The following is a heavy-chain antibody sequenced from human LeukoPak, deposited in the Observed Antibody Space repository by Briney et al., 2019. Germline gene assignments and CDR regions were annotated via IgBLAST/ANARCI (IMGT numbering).Heavy chain of an antibody. CDR1: GFTFSSYA. CDR2: ISGSGGST. Sequence: PGGSLTLSCAASGFTFSSYAMSWVRQAPGKGLEWVSAISGSGGSTYYADSVKGRFTISRDNSKNTLYLQMNSLRAEDTAVYYCAKVIVVVVAAFDYWGQGTLVTVSS. J-gene: IGHJ4*02. CDR3: AKVIVVVVAAFDY. V-gene: IGHV3-23*01. D-gene: IGHD2-15*01.